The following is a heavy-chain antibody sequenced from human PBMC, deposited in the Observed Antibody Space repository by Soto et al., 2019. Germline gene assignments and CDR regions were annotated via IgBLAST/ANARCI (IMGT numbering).Heavy chain of an antibody. CDR1: GYSFNSYW. CDR3: ARHSAGYCSSTSCPPVPTAGYYYYYYMDV. V-gene: IGHV5-51*01. Sequence: NFPCKGSGYSFNSYWIGWVRHMPFKNLYWMGIIYPGYSDTIYIPSFQGQVTISADKSISTAYLQWSSLKASDTAMYYCARHSAGYCSSTSCPPVPTAGYYYYYYMDVWGKGTTVTVSS. J-gene: IGHJ6*03. D-gene: IGHD2-2*01. CDR2: IYPGYSDT.